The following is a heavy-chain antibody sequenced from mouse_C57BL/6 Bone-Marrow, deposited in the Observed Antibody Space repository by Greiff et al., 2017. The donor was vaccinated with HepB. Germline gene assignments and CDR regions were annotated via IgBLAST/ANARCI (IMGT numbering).Heavy chain of an antibody. CDR2: IYPGNSDT. V-gene: IGHV1-5*01. Sequence: EVQLQQSGIVLARPGASVKMSCKTSGYTFTSYWMHWVKQRPGQGLEWIGAIYPGNSDTSYNQKFKGKAKLTAVTSASTAYMELSSLTNEDSAVYYCTRSTTVVANLDYWGQGTTLTVSS. CDR3: TRSTTVVANLDY. J-gene: IGHJ2*01. D-gene: IGHD1-1*01. CDR1: GYTFTSYW.